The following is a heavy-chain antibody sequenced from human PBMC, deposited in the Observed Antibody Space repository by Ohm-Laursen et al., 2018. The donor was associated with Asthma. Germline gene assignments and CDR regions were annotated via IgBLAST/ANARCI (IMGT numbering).Heavy chain of an antibody. Sequence: SDTLSLTCTVSGGSIRSGDYYWTWIRQPPGKGLEWIGYISYSGSTHYNPSLQSRLTISVDTSKNQFSLKLTSVTAADTAVYYCARRAVAGDFDNWGQGTLVTVTS. CDR3: ARRAVAGDFDN. V-gene: IGHV4-30-4*02. D-gene: IGHD6-13*01. CDR1: GGSIRSGDYY. J-gene: IGHJ4*02. CDR2: ISYSGST.